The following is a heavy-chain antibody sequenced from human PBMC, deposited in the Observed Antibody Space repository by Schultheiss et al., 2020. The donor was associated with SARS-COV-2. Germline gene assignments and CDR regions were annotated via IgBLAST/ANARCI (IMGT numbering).Heavy chain of an antibody. CDR3: ARIVPAAMANYYYYGMDV. D-gene: IGHD2-2*01. CDR2: ISSSSSYI. Sequence: GGSLRLSCAASGFTISSYSMNWVRQAPGKGLEWVSSISSSSSYIYYADSVKGRFTISRDNAKNSLYLQMNSLRAEDTAVYYCARIVPAAMANYYYYGMDVWGQGTTVTVSS. CDR1: GFTISSYS. J-gene: IGHJ6*02. V-gene: IGHV3-21*01.